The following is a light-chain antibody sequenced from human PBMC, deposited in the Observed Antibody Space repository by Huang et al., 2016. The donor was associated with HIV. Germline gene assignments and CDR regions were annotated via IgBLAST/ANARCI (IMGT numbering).Light chain of an antibody. J-gene: IGKJ2*01. Sequence: EIVLTQAPGTLSLSPGERASLSCRASQSPRSRYFAWYQQQPGQAPRLLIYDTSIRATDSPAGVSGSGSGTDFTLTISRLEPEDFAIYYCQQYGSSPPYTFGQGTKLEIK. CDR2: DTS. CDR3: QQYGSSPPYT. V-gene: IGKV3-20*01. CDR1: QSPRSRY.